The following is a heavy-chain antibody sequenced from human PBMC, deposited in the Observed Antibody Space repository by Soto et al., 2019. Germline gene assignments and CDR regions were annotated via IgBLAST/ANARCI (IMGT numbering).Heavy chain of an antibody. Sequence: GGSLRLSCAASGFTVSSNYMSWVRQAPGKGLEWVSVIYSGGSTYYADSVKGRFTISRHNSKNTLYLQMNSLRAEDTAVYYCARGPRGNVVAFDIWGQGTMVTVSS. V-gene: IGHV3-53*04. CDR3: ARGPRGNVVAFDI. J-gene: IGHJ3*02. CDR2: IYSGGST. D-gene: IGHD2-21*01. CDR1: GFTVSSNY.